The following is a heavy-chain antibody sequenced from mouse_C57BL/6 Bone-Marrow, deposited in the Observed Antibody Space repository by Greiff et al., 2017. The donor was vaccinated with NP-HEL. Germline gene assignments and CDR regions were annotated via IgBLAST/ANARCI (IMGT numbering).Heavy chain of an antibody. D-gene: IGHD1-1*01. CDR1: GYTFTSYW. V-gene: IGHV1-7*01. CDR3: ARSHYGRSYWFAY. CDR2: INPSSGYT. J-gene: IGHJ3*01. Sequence: QVQLQQSGAELAKPGASVKLSCKASGYTFTSYWMHWVKQRPGQGLEWIGYINPSSGYTKYNQKFKDKATLTADKSSSTAYMQLSSLTYEDSAVYYCARSHYGRSYWFAYWGQGTLVTVSA.